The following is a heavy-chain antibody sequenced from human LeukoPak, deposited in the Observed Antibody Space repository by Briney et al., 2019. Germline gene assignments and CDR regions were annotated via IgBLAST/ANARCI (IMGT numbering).Heavy chain of an antibody. D-gene: IGHD3-10*01. Sequence: SGPALVKPTQTLTLTCTFSGFSLSTSGMCVSWIRQPPGKALEWLTRIDWDDDRYYSTSLKTRLTISKDTSKNQVVLTMTNMDPVDTATYYCARAMARGVIIHFDYRGQGTLVTVSS. CDR2: IDWDDDR. V-gene: IGHV2-70*11. CDR1: GFSLSTSGMC. CDR3: ARAMARGVIIHFDY. J-gene: IGHJ4*02.